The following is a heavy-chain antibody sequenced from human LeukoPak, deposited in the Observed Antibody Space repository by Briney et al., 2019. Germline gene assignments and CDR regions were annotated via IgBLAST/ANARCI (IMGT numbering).Heavy chain of an antibody. J-gene: IGHJ4*02. D-gene: IGHD6-6*01. Sequence: GGSLRLSCAASGFTFSSYGRHWVRQAPGKGLEWVAVISYDGSNKYYADSVKGRFTISRDNSKNTLYLQMNSLRAEDTAVYYCAKDLLLGAARPTALVYWGQGTLVTVSS. CDR1: GFTFSSYG. CDR2: ISYDGSNK. V-gene: IGHV3-30*18. CDR3: AKDLLLGAARPTALVY.